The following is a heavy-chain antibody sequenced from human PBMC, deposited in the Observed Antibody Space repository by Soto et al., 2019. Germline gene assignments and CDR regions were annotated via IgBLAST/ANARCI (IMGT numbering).Heavy chain of an antibody. CDR1: GFSFDSYW. J-gene: IGHJ4*02. CDR3: TRGPRASSGGTGAY. D-gene: IGHD2-2*01. V-gene: IGHV3-74*01. Sequence: QLVEAGGGLVQPGGSLRLSCTVSGFSFDSYWMHWVRQAPGKGPMWVSRIDYDGTTTNYADFVKGRFTISRDNAKNTLYLQMNSLRSEDTAVYYCTRGPRASSGGTGAYWGQGTLVTVSS. CDR2: IDYDGTTT.